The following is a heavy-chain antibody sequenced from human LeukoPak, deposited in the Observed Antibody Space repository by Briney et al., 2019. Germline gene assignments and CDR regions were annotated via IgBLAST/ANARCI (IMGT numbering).Heavy chain of an antibody. Sequence: ASVRVFCKASGGTFSSYAISWVRQAPGQGLEWMGGIIPIFGTANYAQKFQGRVTITADESTSTAYMELSSLRSEDTAVYYCARGGSSWYGDYYYYYGMDVWGQGTTVTVSS. CDR1: GGTFSSYA. V-gene: IGHV1-69*13. J-gene: IGHJ6*02. CDR2: IIPIFGTA. CDR3: ARGGSSWYGDYYYYYGMDV. D-gene: IGHD6-13*01.